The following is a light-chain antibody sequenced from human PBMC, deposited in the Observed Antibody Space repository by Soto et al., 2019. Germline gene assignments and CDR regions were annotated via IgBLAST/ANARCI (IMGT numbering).Light chain of an antibody. Sequence: DIRMTHSPSSLSSSVLDRFTITCRASQSIDTHLNWYQQHPGKAPNALIYEASNLQSGVPSRFSGSGSGTDFTLTISGLQPDDSATYYCHQTYSPPDTFGQGTKVDI. CDR3: HQTYSPPDT. CDR2: EAS. V-gene: IGKV1-39*01. CDR1: QSIDTH. J-gene: IGKJ1*01.